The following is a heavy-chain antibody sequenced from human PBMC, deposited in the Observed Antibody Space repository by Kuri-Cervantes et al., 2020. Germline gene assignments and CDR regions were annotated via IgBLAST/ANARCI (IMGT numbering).Heavy chain of an antibody. V-gene: IGHV3-7*01. D-gene: IGHD3-10*01. CDR1: GFTYIIYW. CDR3: ARGFDGFYGMDL. Sequence: GESLKISCAASGFTYIIYWMNWVRQAPGKGLEWVANIKQDGSEKYYVDSVKGRFTISRDNAKNSLYLQMNSLRVEDTAVYYCARGFDGFYGMDLWGQGTTVTVSS. CDR2: IKQDGSEK. J-gene: IGHJ6*02.